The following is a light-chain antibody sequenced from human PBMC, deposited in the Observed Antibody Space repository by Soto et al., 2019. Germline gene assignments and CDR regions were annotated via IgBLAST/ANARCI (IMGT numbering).Light chain of an antibody. CDR2: NNN. J-gene: IGLJ2*01. CDR3: QSYDSSLSGVV. Sequence: QSVLTQPPSVSGAPGQRVTISCTGSSSNIGAGYDVHWYQQLPGTAPKPLIYNNNNRPSGVPDRFSGSKSGTSASLAITELQADDEADYYCQSYDSSLSGVVFGGGTKVTVL. CDR1: SSNIGAGYD. V-gene: IGLV1-40*01.